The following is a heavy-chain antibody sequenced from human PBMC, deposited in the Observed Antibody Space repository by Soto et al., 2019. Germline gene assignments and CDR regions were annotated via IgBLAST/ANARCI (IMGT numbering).Heavy chain of an antibody. CDR1: GYTFTGYY. CDR3: AKGGAIVAAGTRVYLYNAMDV. D-gene: IGHD1-26*01. Sequence: ASVKDSCKASGYTFTGYYVHWVRQAPGQGLEWMGWINPNSGDTYLAQRFQGRVTMNRDTSIGTAYMELRGLTSDDTAEYYCAKGGAIVAAGTRVYLYNAMDVWGQGTTVTVS. V-gene: IGHV1-2*02. J-gene: IGHJ6*02. CDR2: INPNSGDT.